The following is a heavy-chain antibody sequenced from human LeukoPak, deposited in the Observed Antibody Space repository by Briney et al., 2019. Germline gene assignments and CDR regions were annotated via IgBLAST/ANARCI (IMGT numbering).Heavy chain of an antibody. V-gene: IGHV3-30*18. CDR3: AKDLDPHYYDSSGYRGLFDY. CDR2: ISYDGSNK. Sequence: GGSLRLSCAASGFTFSSYGMHWVRQAPGKGLEWVAVISYDGSNKYYADSVKGRFTISRDNSKNMLYLQMNSLRAEDTAVYYCAKDLDPHYYDSSGYRGLFDYWGQGTLVTVSS. D-gene: IGHD3-22*01. J-gene: IGHJ4*02. CDR1: GFTFSSYG.